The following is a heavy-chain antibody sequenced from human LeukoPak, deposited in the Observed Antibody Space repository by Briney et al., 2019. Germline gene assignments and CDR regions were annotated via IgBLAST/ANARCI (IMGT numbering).Heavy chain of an antibody. CDR2: TSYRSKWYN. J-gene: IGHJ4*02. Sequence: SQTLSLTCAISGDSVSSNSAAWIWIRQSPSRDLEWLGRTSYRSKWYNDYAVSVKSRLTITPDKSKKQFSLQLNSVTPEDTAVYYCAKELTGATCGHYVNSWGKGTPVTVSS. CDR3: AKELTGATCGHYVNS. CDR1: GDSVSSNSAA. V-gene: IGHV6-1*01. D-gene: IGHD1-7*01.